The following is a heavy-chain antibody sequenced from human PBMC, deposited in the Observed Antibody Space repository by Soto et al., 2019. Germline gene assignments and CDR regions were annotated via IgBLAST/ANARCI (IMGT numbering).Heavy chain of an antibody. D-gene: IGHD3-3*01. CDR1: GFTFSTYA. Sequence: EVQLLESGGGLVQPGGSLRLSCAASGFTFSTYAMSWVRQAHGKGLEWVAGISGSGGSTYYADSVKGRFTISRDNSKNTLYLEMNSLRAEDTAVYYCARGTVFGVVNFDYWGQGTRVTVSS. CDR2: ISGSGGST. CDR3: ARGTVFGVVNFDY. J-gene: IGHJ4*02. V-gene: IGHV3-23*01.